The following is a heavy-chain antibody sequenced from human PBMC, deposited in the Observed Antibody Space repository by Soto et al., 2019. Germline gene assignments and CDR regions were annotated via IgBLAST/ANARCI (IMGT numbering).Heavy chain of an antibody. D-gene: IGHD6-19*01. CDR3: ARAFGAVANAGDYYYGMDV. J-gene: IGHJ6*02. Sequence: QVQLVESGGGVVQPGRSLRLSCAASGFTFSSYAMHWVRQAPGKGPEWVAVISYDGSNKYYADSVKGRFTISRDNSKNTLYLQMNSLRAEDTAVYYCARAFGAVANAGDYYYGMDVWGQGTTVTVSS. CDR1: GFTFSSYA. V-gene: IGHV3-30-3*01. CDR2: ISYDGSNK.